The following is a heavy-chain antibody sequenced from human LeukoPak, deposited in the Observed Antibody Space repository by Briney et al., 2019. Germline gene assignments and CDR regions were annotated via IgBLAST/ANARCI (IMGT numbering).Heavy chain of an antibody. Sequence: SETLSLTCAVYGGSFSGYYWSWIRQPPGKGLEWIGEINHSGSTNYNPSLKSRVTISVDTSKNQFSLKLSSVTAADTAVYYCAGAHVYATRRLDYWGQGTLVTVSS. J-gene: IGHJ4*02. CDR3: AGAHVYATRRLDY. D-gene: IGHD2-8*01. CDR2: INHSGST. CDR1: GGSFSGYY. V-gene: IGHV4-34*01.